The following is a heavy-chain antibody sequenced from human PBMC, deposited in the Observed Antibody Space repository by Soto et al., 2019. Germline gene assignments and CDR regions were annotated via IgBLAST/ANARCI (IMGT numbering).Heavy chain of an antibody. J-gene: IGHJ4*02. D-gene: IGHD3-3*01. CDR2: IYHSGST. CDR1: GGSISSSNW. Sequence: QVQLQESGPGLVKPSGTLSLTCAVSGGSISSSNWWSWVRQPPGKGLEWIGEIYHSGSTNYNPSLKSRVTISVDTSKNQFSLKLSSVTAADTAVYYCARDTGAIFGPDRFDYWGQGTLVTVSS. V-gene: IGHV4-4*02. CDR3: ARDTGAIFGPDRFDY.